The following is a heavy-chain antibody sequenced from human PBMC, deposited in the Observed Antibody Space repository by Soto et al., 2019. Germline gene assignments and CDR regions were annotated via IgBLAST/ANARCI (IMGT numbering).Heavy chain of an antibody. Sequence: QLQLQESGSGLVKPSQTLSLTCAVSGGSISSGGYSWSWIRQAPGKGLEWIGYIYHSGSTYYNPSLKSRVTISVDRSKNQFSLKLSSVTAADTAVYYCARVDTAMVSGIDPWGQGTLVTVSS. CDR1: GGSISSGGYS. J-gene: IGHJ5*02. CDR2: IYHSGST. CDR3: ARVDTAMVSGIDP. V-gene: IGHV4-30-2*01. D-gene: IGHD5-18*01.